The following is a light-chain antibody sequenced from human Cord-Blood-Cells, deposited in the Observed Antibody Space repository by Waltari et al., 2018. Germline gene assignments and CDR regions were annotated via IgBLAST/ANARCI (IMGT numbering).Light chain of an antibody. Sequence: QSALTQPRSVSGSPGQSVTISCTGTSSDVGGYNYVSWYQQHPGKAPKLMIYDVSKRPSGVPDRFSASKSGTTASLTISGLQAEDKADYYCCSYAGSYTYVFGTGTKVTVL. V-gene: IGLV2-11*01. CDR1: SSDVGGYNY. CDR3: CSYAGSYTYV. CDR2: DVS. J-gene: IGLJ1*01.